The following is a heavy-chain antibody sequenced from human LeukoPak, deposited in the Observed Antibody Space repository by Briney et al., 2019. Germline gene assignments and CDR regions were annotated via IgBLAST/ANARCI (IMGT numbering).Heavy chain of an antibody. CDR2: IWYDGSNK. D-gene: IGHD3-9*01. Sequence: GGSLRLSCATSGFTFSSYGMHWVRQAPGKGLEWVAVIWYDGSNKYYADSVKGRFTISRDNSKNTLYLQMDSLRAEDTAVYYCAKASLTGYLYYFDYWGQGTLVTVSS. CDR3: AKASLTGYLYYFDY. V-gene: IGHV3-33*06. CDR1: GFTFSSYG. J-gene: IGHJ4*02.